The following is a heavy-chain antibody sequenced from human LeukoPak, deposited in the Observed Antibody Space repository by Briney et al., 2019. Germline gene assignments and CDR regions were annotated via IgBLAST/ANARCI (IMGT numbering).Heavy chain of an antibody. CDR2: ISYGGSNK. D-gene: IGHD3-10*02. CDR1: GFTFSSYA. J-gene: IGHJ6*04. CDR3: AELGITMIGGV. V-gene: IGHV3-30*04. Sequence: GRSLRLSCAASGFTFSSYAMHWVRQAPGKGLEWVAVISYGGSNKYYADSVKGRFTISRDNAKNSLYLQMNSLRAEDTAVYYCAELGITMIGGVWGKGTTVTISS.